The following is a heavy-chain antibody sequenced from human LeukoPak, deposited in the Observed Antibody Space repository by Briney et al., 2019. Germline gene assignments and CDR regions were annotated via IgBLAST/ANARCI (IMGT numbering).Heavy chain of an antibody. CDR1: GGSISSSSYY. D-gene: IGHD6-13*01. J-gene: IGHJ4*02. CDR2: IYYSGST. V-gene: IGHV4-39*07. Sequence: SETLSLTCTVSGGSISSSSYYWGWIRQPPGKGLEWIGSIYYSGSTYYNPSLKSRVTISVDTSKNQFSLKLSSVTAADTAVYYCARAAAGFDYWGQGTLVTVSS. CDR3: ARAAAGFDY.